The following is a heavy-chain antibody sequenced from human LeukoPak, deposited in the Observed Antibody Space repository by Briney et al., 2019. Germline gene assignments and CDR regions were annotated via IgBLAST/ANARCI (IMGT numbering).Heavy chain of an antibody. D-gene: IGHD1-1*01. CDR2: INTDGSTT. J-gene: IGHJ4*02. CDR1: GFTFSSYW. CDR3: ARDGPDNADFDY. Sequence: GGPLRLSCAASGFTFSSYWMHWVRQAPGKGLVWVSRINTDGSTTNYADSVKGRFTISRDNAKNTLYLQMNSLRAEDTAVYYCARDGPDNADFDYWGQGTLVTVSS. V-gene: IGHV3-74*01.